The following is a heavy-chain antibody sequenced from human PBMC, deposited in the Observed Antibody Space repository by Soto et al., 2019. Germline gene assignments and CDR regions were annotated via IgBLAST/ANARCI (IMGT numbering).Heavy chain of an antibody. V-gene: IGHV3-66*01. Sequence: EVQLVESGGGLVQPGESLRLSCAASGFTVSSKYMSWVRQAPGKGLERVSIIYMRGSTFYADSVKGRFTISRDTSKNTLYLQMDRLTVQDTAMYYCARDSLPGTRTWADNWGQGTLVTVSS. CDR3: ARDSLPGTRTWADN. D-gene: IGHD1-26*01. CDR2: IYMRGST. CDR1: GFTVSSKY. J-gene: IGHJ4*02.